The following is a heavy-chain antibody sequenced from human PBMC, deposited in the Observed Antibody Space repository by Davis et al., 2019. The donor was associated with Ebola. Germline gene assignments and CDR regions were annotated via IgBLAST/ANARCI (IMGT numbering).Heavy chain of an antibody. CDR2: ISAYNGNT. V-gene: IGHV1-18*01. D-gene: IGHD2-15*01. CDR1: GYTFTSYG. CDR3: ARGVVVAATPGWFDP. J-gene: IGHJ5*02. Sequence: ASVKVSCKASGYTFTSYGISWVRQAPGQGLEWMGWISAYNGNTNYAQKFQGWVTMTRDTSISTAYMELSRLRSDDTAVYYCARGVVVAATPGWFDPWGQGTLVTVSS.